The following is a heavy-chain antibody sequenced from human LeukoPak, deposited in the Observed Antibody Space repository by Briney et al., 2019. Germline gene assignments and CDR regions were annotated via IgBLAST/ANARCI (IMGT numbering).Heavy chain of an antibody. CDR1: GYTFTSYY. D-gene: IGHD1-26*01. V-gene: IGHV1-8*01. Sequence: GASVKVSCKASGYTFTSYYINWVGQATGQGLEWMGWMNPNSGNTGYAQKVQGRVTMTRNTSISTAYMELSSLRSEDTAVYYCARDRGSYYPDFDYWGQGTLVTVSS. CDR3: ARDRGSYYPDFDY. CDR2: MNPNSGNT. J-gene: IGHJ4*02.